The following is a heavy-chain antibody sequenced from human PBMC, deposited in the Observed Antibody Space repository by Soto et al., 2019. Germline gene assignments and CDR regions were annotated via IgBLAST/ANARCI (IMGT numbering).Heavy chain of an antibody. D-gene: IGHD6-13*01. CDR3: ARRGYSSSFGPSGWFDP. CDR1: GVSISSSSYY. Sequence: SETLSLTCTVSGVSISSSSYYWGWIRQPPGKGLEWIGSIYYSGSTYYNPSLKSRVTISVDTSKNQFSLKLSSVTAADTAVYYCARRGYSSSFGPSGWFDPWGQGTLVTVSS. J-gene: IGHJ5*02. CDR2: IYYSGST. V-gene: IGHV4-39*01.